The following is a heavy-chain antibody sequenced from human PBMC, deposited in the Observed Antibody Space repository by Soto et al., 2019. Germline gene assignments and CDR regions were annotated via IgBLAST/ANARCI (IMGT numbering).Heavy chain of an antibody. J-gene: IGHJ4*02. D-gene: IGHD6-13*01. V-gene: IGHV4-30-2*01. CDR3: AREVIAAAGTHFDY. CDR1: GGSISSGGYS. Sequence: QLQLQESGSGLVKPSQTLSLTCAVSGGSISSGGYSWSWIRQPPGKGLEWIGYIYHSGSTYYNPSLKSRVTISVDRSKNQFSLKLSSVTAADTAVYYCAREVIAAAGTHFDYWGQGTLVTVSS. CDR2: IYHSGST.